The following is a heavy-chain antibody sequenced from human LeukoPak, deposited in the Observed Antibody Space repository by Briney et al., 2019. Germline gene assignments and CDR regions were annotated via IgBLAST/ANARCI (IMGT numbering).Heavy chain of an antibody. CDR2: IYYSGST. CDR3: ARKTRGYSYYYYGMDV. CDR1: GGSISSGDYY. V-gene: IGHV4-30-4*01. Sequence: SETLSLTCTVSGGSISSGDYYWSWIRQPPGKGLEWFGYIYYSGSTYYHPSLKSRVTISVDTSKNQFSLKLSSVTAADTAVYYCARKTRGYSYYYYGMDVWGQGTTVTVSS. J-gene: IGHJ6*02. D-gene: IGHD5-18*01.